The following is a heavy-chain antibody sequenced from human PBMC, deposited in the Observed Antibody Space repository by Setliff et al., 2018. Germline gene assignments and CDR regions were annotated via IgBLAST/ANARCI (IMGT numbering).Heavy chain of an antibody. CDR2: INPKTGDT. J-gene: IGHJ1*01. D-gene: IGHD4-17*01. V-gene: IGHV1-2*02. CDR3: ARVAYGLEYFQY. CDR1: GYPFIGYF. Sequence: GASVKVSCKASGYPFIGYFMHWVRQAPGQGLEWMGWINPKTGDTLYAPKFQGRVTMTRDRSSNTAYMDLSRLTSDDTAVYYCARVAYGLEYFQYWGQGTLVTVPQ.